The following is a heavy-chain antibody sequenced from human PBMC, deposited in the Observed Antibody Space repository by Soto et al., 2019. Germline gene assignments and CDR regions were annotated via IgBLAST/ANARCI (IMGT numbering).Heavy chain of an antibody. D-gene: IGHD6-6*01. V-gene: IGHV3-21*01. Sequence: GGSLRLSCAASGFTFSSYSMNWVRQAPGKGLEWVSSISSSSSYIYYADSVKGRFTISRDNAKNSLYLQMNSLRAEDTAVYYCSRASEYTSRTTDAFDIWGQGTMVTVSS. J-gene: IGHJ3*02. CDR1: GFTFSSYS. CDR2: ISSSSSYI. CDR3: SRASEYTSRTTDAFDI.